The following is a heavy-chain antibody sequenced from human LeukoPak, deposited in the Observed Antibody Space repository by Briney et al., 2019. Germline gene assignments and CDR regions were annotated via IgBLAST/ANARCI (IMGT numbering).Heavy chain of an antibody. CDR2: IYHSGSA. CDR3: ARDPRWLTPDCTSTSCYENYFDP. CDR1: GYSISSGYQ. V-gene: IGHV4-38-2*02. Sequence: SETLSLTCGVSGYSISSGYQWAWIRQSPGKGLEWIGRIYHSGSAHYNPSLKSRVTISVETSKNQFSLNMYSVTAADTAVYYCARDPRWLTPDCTSTSCYENYFDPWGQGTLVTVSS. J-gene: IGHJ5*02. D-gene: IGHD2-2*01.